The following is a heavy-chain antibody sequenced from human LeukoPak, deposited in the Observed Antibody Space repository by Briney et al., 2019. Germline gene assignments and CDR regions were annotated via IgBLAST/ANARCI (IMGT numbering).Heavy chain of an antibody. V-gene: IGHV3-21*01. CDR3: AREEQWLGLDP. CDR2: ITCSSSNI. D-gene: IGHD6-19*01. J-gene: IGHJ5*02. Sequence: PGGSLRLSCAASGFTFSSYSMNWVRQAPGKGLEGVASITCSSSNIYYADSVKGRFTISRDNAKNSLYLQLNSLRAEDTAVYYCAREEQWLGLDPWGQGTLVTVSS. CDR1: GFTFSSYS.